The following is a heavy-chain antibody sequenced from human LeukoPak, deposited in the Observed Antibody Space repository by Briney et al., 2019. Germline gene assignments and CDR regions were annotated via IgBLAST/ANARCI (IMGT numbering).Heavy chain of an antibody. V-gene: IGHV1-18*01. CDR1: GYTFTSYG. J-gene: IGHJ6*03. CDR2: ISVYSGNT. CDR3: ARGLVGATGVYYYYYMDV. Sequence: ASVKVSCKASGYTFTSYGITWVRQAPGQGLEWMGWISVYSGNTNYAQKLQGRVTMSTDTSTGTAYMELRSLRSDDTAVYYCARGLVGATGVYYYYYMDVWGKGTTVTISS. D-gene: IGHD1-26*01.